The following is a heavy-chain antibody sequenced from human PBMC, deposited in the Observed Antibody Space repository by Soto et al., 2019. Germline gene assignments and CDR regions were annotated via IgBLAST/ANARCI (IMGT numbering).Heavy chain of an antibody. CDR1: GFTFSMFA. D-gene: IGHD3-3*01. J-gene: IGHJ5*01. CDR2: ISGSGGST. Sequence: GGSLRLSCVGSGFTFSMFAMSWVRQAPGKGLEWISSISGSGGSTYYADSVKGRFTVSRDNSKTTVFLQMNSLRTEDTAVYFCAKERNFWSGTAGFDSWGQGSPVTVSS. V-gene: IGHV3-23*01. CDR3: AKERNFWSGTAGFDS.